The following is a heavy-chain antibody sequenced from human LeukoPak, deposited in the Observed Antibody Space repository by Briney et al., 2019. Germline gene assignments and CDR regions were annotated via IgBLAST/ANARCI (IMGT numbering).Heavy chain of an antibody. V-gene: IGHV3-9*01. D-gene: IGHD2-15*01. Sequence: GGSLRLSCAASGFTFDDYAMHWVRQAPGKGLEWVSGISWNSGSIGYADSVKGRFTISRDNAKNSLYLQMNSLRAEDTALYYCAKDIGWGCSGGSCCLDAFDIWGQGTMVTVSS. CDR3: AKDIGWGCSGGSCCLDAFDI. J-gene: IGHJ3*02. CDR1: GFTFDDYA. CDR2: ISWNSGSI.